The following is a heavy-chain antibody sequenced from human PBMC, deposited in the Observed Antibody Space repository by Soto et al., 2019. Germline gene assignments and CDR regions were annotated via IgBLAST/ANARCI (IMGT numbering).Heavy chain of an antibody. D-gene: IGHD6-13*01. CDR3: ARARYSSSWPQNYFDY. J-gene: IGHJ4*02. CDR2: IYYSGST. V-gene: IGHV4-31*03. Sequence: SETLSLTCTVSGGPISSGGYYWSWIRQHPGKGLEWIGYIYYSGSTYYNPSLKSRVTISVDTSKNQFSLKLSSVTAADTAVYYCARARYSSSWPQNYFDYWGQGTLVTVSS. CDR1: GGPISSGGYY.